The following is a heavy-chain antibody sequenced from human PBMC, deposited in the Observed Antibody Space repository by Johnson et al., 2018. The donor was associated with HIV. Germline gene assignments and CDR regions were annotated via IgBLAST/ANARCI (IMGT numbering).Heavy chain of an antibody. CDR1: GFTFGDYA. Sequence: VQLVESGGGLVQPGRSLRLSCTASGFTFGDYAMSWVRQAPGKGLEWVGFIRSKAYGGTKEYAASVKGRFTISRDDSKNIALLQMNSQNTEDTAVYSCEATGYGDGFDIWGQGTMVTVSS. J-gene: IGHJ3*02. D-gene: IGHD1-26*01. V-gene: IGHV3-49*04. CDR2: IRSKAYGGTK. CDR3: EATGYGDGFDI.